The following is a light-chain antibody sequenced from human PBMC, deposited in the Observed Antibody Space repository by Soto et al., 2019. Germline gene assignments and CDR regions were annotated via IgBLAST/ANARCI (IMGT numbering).Light chain of an antibody. CDR1: SSDGGAYNY. CDR3: SSFTRSSAPYV. J-gene: IGLJ1*01. V-gene: IGLV2-14*01. Sequence: QAVVTQPASVSGSPGQSINISCTGTSSDGGAYNYVSWYQQHPGKAPKLMIYAVSNRPSGVSNRFSGSKSGNTASLTISGLHAEDEADYYCSSFTRSSAPYVFGTGTKLTVL. CDR2: AVS.